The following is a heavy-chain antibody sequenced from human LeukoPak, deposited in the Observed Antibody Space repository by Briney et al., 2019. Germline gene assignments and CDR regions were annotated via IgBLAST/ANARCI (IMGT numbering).Heavy chain of an antibody. CDR1: GFTFSSYS. CDR2: ISSSSYI. Sequence: GGSLRLSCAASGFTFSSYSMNWVRQAPGKGLEWVSSISSSSYIYYADSVKGRFTISRDNSKNTLYLQMNSLRAEDTAVYYCAKDSKELLYHYYYYMDVWGKGTTVTISS. D-gene: IGHD3-10*01. V-gene: IGHV3-21*01. J-gene: IGHJ6*03. CDR3: AKDSKELLYHYYYYMDV.